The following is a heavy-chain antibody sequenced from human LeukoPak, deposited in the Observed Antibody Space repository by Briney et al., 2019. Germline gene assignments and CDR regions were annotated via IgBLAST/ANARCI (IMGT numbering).Heavy chain of an antibody. CDR2: ISGSSSTI. V-gene: IGHV3-48*04. CDR1: GCTFSSYS. D-gene: IGHD5-18*01. CDR3: ASRIQLWYDTKYNWFDP. Sequence: PGGSLRLSCAASGCTFSSYSMNWVRQAPGKGLEWVSYISGSSSTIYYADSVKGRFTISRDNAKNSLYLQMNSLRAEDTAVYYCASRIQLWYDTKYNWFDPWGQGTLVTVSS. J-gene: IGHJ5*02.